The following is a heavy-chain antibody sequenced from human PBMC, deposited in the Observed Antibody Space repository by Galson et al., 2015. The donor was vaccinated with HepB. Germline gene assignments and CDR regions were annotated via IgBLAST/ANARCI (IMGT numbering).Heavy chain of an antibody. CDR1: GFSVSTNY. D-gene: IGHD2-21*02. Sequence: SLRLSCAASGFSVSTNYMSWVRQAPGKGLEWVSVIYSGGSTYYADSVKGRFTISRHDSKNTLYLQMNSLRAEDTALYYCTRERVEWFGYGGDSYPGYYYYAMDVGGQGTTVTVSS. J-gene: IGHJ6*02. V-gene: IGHV3-53*04. CDR3: TRERVEWFGYGGDSYPGYYYYAMDV. CDR2: IYSGGST.